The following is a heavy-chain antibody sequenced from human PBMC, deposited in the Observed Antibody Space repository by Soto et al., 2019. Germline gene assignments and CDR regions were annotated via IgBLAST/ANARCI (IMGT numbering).Heavy chain of an antibody. CDR3: ERGGIAGNWFDP. CDR1: GGSITSGGFY. V-gene: IGHV4-31*03. J-gene: IGHJ5*02. D-gene: IGHD6-13*01. Sequence: QVQLQESGPGLVKPSQTLSLTCSVSGGSITSGGFYWSWIRQHPEKGLEWIAYIFHSGSTDFNPSLKGRMTISPYTSKNQFSLKLTSVIAADTAVYYCERGGIAGNWFDPWGQGSLVTVSS. CDR2: IFHSGST.